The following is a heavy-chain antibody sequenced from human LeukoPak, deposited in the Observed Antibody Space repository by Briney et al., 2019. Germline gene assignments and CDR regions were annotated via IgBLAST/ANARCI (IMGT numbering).Heavy chain of an antibody. CDR3: ARGRGIAARRDYYYYMDV. V-gene: IGHV1-18*01. CDR2: ISAYNGNT. Sequence: ASVKVSCKGSGYTFTSYGISWVRQAPGQGLEWMGWISAYNGNTNYAQKLQGRVTMTTDTSTSTAYMELRSLRSDDTAVYYCARGRGIAARRDYYYYMDVWGKGTTVTVSS. D-gene: IGHD6-6*01. CDR1: GYTFTSYG. J-gene: IGHJ6*03.